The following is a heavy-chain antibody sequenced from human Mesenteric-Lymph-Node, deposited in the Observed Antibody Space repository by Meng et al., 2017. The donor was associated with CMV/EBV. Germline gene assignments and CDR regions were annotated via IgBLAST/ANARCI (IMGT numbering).Heavy chain of an antibody. J-gene: IGHJ6*02. D-gene: IGHD4-17*01. CDR2: IRSKTNNYAT. CDR1: GFTFSGSA. CDR3: TRRAGDGDYEYSYFYFGLDV. V-gene: IGHV3-73*01. Sequence: GESLKISCAASGFTFSGSAIHWVRQASGKGLEWVGHIRSKTNNYATAYDGSVIGRFTISRDDSKNTAYLQMNSLKTEDTAVYYCTRRAGDGDYEYSYFYFGLDVWGQGTTVTVSS.